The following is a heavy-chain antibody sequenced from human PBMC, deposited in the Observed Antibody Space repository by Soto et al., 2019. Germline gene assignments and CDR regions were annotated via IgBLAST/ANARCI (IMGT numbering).Heavy chain of an antibody. CDR1: GFTFSDYA. Sequence: GGSLRLSCLASGFTFSDYAMTWVRHVPGRGLEWVASLDGAGGSTYYADSVRGRFTISRDNSQNTLFLQMKRLTVDDTAIYYCAAPRDEYGSGVSWFTYGMDIWGQGTTVIVS. CDR3: AAPRDEYGSGVSWFTYGMDI. D-gene: IGHD3-10*01. CDR2: LDGAGGST. J-gene: IGHJ6*01. V-gene: IGHV3-23*01.